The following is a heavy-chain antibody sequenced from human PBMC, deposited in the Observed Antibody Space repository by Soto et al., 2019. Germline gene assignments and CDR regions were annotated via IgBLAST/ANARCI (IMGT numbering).Heavy chain of an antibody. CDR1: GGSISSGGYS. V-gene: IGHV4-31*03. CDR3: ARGRTSSPTPGDY. Sequence: QVQLQESGPGLVKPSQTLSLTCTVSGGSISSGGYSWSWIRQHPGKGLEWIGYIYYSGSTYYNPSLKSRVTISVDTSKNQFSLKLSSVTAADTAVYYCARGRTSSPTPGDYWGQGTLVTVSS. J-gene: IGHJ4*02. D-gene: IGHD2-2*01. CDR2: IYYSGST.